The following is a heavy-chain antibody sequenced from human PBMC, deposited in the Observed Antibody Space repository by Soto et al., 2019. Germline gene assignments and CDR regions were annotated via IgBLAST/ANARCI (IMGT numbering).Heavy chain of an antibody. J-gene: IGHJ3*02. CDR2: IYPGDSDT. Sequence: GESLKISCKGSGYSLTNIWIHWVRQMPGKGLEWMGIIYPGDSDTRYSPSFQGQVTISADKSISTAYLQWSSLKASDTAMYYCARPLPSDDAFDIWGQGTMVTVSS. CDR1: GYSLTNIW. CDR3: ARPLPSDDAFDI. V-gene: IGHV5-51*01.